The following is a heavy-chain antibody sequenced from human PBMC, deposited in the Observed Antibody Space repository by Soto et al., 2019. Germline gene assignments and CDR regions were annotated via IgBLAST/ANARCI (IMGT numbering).Heavy chain of an antibody. V-gene: IGHV4-4*02. D-gene: IGHD3-22*01. CDR3: ARGPDFHYYDSSAPQSYYYGMDV. CDR1: GGSISSSNW. CDR2: IYHSGST. Sequence: SETLSLTCAVSGGSISSSNWWSWVRQPPGKGLEWIGEIYHSGSTNYNPSLKSRVTISVDKSKNQFSLKLSSVTAADTAVYYCARGPDFHYYDSSAPQSYYYGMDVWGQGTTVTVSS. J-gene: IGHJ6*02.